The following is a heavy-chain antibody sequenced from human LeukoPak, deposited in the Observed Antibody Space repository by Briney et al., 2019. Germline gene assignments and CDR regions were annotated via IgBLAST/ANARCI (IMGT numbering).Heavy chain of an antibody. D-gene: IGHD6-13*01. Sequence: GGSLRLSCAASGFNVSNNYMSWVRQAPGKGLEWVSVIYRGGSTYYTDSVKGRFTMSRDNSKNTVYLQMDSLSAEDTAVYYCARDRGAAAGNWGQGTLVTVSS. J-gene: IGHJ4*02. CDR3: ARDRGAAAGN. V-gene: IGHV3-53*01. CDR2: IYRGGST. CDR1: GFNVSNNY.